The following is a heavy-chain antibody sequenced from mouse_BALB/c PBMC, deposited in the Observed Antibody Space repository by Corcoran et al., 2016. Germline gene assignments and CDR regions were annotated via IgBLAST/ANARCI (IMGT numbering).Heavy chain of an antibody. CDR1: GYTFTSYV. V-gene: IGHV1S136*01. D-gene: IGHD1-1*01. CDR3: ARRENYYCSSYYFDY. J-gene: IGHJ2*01. CDR2: INPYNDGT. Sequence: EVQLQPSGPELVKPGASVKMSCKASGYTFTSYVMHWVKQKPGQGLEWIGYINPYNDGTKYNEKFKGKATLTSDKASSTASIELSSLTSEDSAVYYCARRENYYCSSYYFDYWGQGTTLTVSS.